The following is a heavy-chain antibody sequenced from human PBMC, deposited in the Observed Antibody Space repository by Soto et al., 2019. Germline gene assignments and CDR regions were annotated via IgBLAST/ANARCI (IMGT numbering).Heavy chain of an antibody. V-gene: IGHV4-59*01. CDR3: ARGTKYYYQGMDV. Sequence: SENLSLTCTVSGDSINNYYWTWIRQPPGKGLEWIGYVYDSGSTSYNPSLKSRLTISVDTSKNQFSLKLKSVTAADTAVYYCARGTKYYYQGMDVWGQGTTVTVSS. CDR2: VYDSGST. J-gene: IGHJ6*02. CDR1: GDSINNYY.